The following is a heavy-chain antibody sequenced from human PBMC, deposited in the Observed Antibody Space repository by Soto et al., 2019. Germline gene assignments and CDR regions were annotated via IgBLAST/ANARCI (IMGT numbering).Heavy chain of an antibody. CDR3: GTPACTRAFAI. J-gene: IGHJ3*02. CDR2: FDPEDGET. V-gene: IGHV1-24*01. D-gene: IGHD2-8*01. CDR1: GYTHTEVS. Sequence: ASLKVSCKXSGYTHTEVSIHRRRHTPGKGLEWMGGFDPEDGETIYAQKFQGRVTMTEDTSTDTAYMELSSLRSEVMAVYYCGTPACTRAFAILGQGTMVPV.